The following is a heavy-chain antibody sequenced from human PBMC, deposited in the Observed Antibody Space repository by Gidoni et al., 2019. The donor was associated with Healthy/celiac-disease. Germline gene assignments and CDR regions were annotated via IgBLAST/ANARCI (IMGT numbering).Heavy chain of an antibody. D-gene: IGHD6-13*01. CDR2: ISYDGSNK. CDR1: GFTFSSSA. J-gene: IGHJ4*02. V-gene: IGHV3-30-3*01. Sequence: QVQLVESGGGVVQPGRSLRLSCAASGFTFSSSAMHWVRQAPGKGLEWVAVISYDGSNKYYADSVKGRFTISRDNSKNTLYLQMNSLRAEDTAVYYCAREGIAAADPYFDYWGQGTLVTVSS. CDR3: AREGIAAADPYFDY.